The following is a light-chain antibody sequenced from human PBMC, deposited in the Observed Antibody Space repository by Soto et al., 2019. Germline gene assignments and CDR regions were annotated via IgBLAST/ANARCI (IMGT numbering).Light chain of an antibody. CDR1: QSVNSRR. CDR2: YIS. CDR3: QLSTSQPEP. V-gene: IGKV3D-20*02. Sequence: ILLKLSPVALSLSPGERATLSCRASQSVNSRRLAWYQQKPGQAPRFLIYYISTRATGIPARFSGSGSGTEFTLTISILQPDDFARYCSQLSTSQPEPFGQGTKVDIK. J-gene: IGKJ1*01.